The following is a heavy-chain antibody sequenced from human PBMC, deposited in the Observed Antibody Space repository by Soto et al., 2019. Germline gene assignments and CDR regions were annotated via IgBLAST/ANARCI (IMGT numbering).Heavy chain of an antibody. J-gene: IGHJ4*02. CDR1: GYTFTSYA. CDR2: INAGNGNT. CDR3: VRGDNWNDEASDY. Sequence: GASVKVSCKASGYTFTSYAMHWVRQAPGQRLEWMGWINAGNGNTKYSQKFQGRFTISRDNSKNTLYLQMNSLRAEDTAVYYCVRGDNWNDEASDYWGRGTLVTVSS. D-gene: IGHD1-1*01. V-gene: IGHV1-3*01.